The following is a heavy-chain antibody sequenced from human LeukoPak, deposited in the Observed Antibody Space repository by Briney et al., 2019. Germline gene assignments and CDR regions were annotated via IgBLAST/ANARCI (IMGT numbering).Heavy chain of an antibody. CDR1: GYSFTTYW. J-gene: IGHJ5*02. CDR3: ARRSSSWYGAMKGEPYNWFDP. CDR2: IYPGDSDT. Sequence: GESLKISCKGSGYSFTTYWIGWVRQMPGKGLEWMGIIYPGDSDTRYSPSFQGQVTISADKSISTAYLQWSSLKASDTAMYYCARRSSSWYGAMKGEPYNWFDPWGQGTLVTVSS. V-gene: IGHV5-51*01. D-gene: IGHD6-13*01.